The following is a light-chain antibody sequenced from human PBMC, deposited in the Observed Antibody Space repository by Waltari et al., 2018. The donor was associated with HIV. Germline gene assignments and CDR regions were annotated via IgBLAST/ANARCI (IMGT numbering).Light chain of an antibody. CDR3: SSYTSSSPYA. CDR2: DVS. Sequence: SALTQPASVSGSPGQSITISRTGTSSDVGGYNYVSCYQQHPGKAPKLIIYDVSNRPSGVSNRFSGSKSGNTASLTISGLQAEDEADYYCSSYTSSSPYAFGTGTKVTVL. J-gene: IGLJ1*01. V-gene: IGLV2-14*03. CDR1: SSDVGGYNY.